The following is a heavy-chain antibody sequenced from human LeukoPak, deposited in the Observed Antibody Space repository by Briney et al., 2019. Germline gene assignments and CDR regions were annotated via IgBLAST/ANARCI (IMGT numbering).Heavy chain of an antibody. Sequence: GGSLRLSCAAPGFTFSSYGMHWVRQAPGKGLEWVAVISYDGSNKYYADSVKGRFTISRDNSKNTLYLQMNSLRAEDTAVYYCATGNYYDSSGYYREGWGQGTLVTVSS. CDR3: ATGNYYDSSGYYREG. CDR1: GFTFSSYG. CDR2: ISYDGSNK. D-gene: IGHD3-22*01. J-gene: IGHJ4*02. V-gene: IGHV3-30*03.